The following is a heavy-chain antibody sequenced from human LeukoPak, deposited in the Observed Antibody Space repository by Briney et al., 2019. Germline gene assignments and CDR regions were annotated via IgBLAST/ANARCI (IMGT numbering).Heavy chain of an antibody. V-gene: IGHV1-69*04. CDR2: IIPILGIA. J-gene: IGHJ1*01. Sequence: GASVKVSCKASGGTFSSYAISWVRQAPGQGLEWMGRIIPILGIANYAQKFQGRVTITADKSTSTAYMELSSLRSEDTAVYYCARGADSSGYYEYFQHWGQGTLVTVSS. CDR3: ARGADSSGYYEYFQH. CDR1: GGTFSSYA. D-gene: IGHD3-22*01.